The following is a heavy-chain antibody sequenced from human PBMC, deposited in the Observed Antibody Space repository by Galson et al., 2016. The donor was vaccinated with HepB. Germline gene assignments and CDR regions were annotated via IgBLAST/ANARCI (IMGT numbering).Heavy chain of an antibody. V-gene: IGHV3-43*02. CDR1: GFTFLDSA. J-gene: IGHJ4*02. CDR2: ISANGANA. Sequence: SLRLSCAASGFTFLDSAMHWVRQPPGKGLEWVSLISANGANAHYADSVRGRFTISRDISENTLYLEMNILTVEDTAFYYCAKDVKGYFDYWGQGTLVTVSS. CDR3: AKDVKGYFDY.